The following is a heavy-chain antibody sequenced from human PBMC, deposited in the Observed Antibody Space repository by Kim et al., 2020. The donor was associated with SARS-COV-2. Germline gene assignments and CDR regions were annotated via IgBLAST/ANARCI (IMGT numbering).Heavy chain of an antibody. J-gene: IGHJ4*02. V-gene: IGHV4-4*02. CDR2: IYHSGST. CDR1: GGSISSSNW. D-gene: IGHD3-10*01. CDR3: ARSYYYGSGSYSGFDY. Sequence: SETLSLTCAVSGGSISSSNWWSWVRQPPGKGLEWIGEIYHSGSTNYNPSLKSRVTISVDKSKNQFSLKLSSVTAADTAVYYCARSYYYGSGSYSGFDYWGQGTLVTVSS.